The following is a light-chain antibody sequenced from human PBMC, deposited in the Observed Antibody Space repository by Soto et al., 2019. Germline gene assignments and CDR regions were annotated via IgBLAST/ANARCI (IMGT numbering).Light chain of an antibody. J-gene: IGKJ1*01. CDR1: QSISIW. CDR3: QHWNDYSWT. CDR2: KTS. V-gene: IGKV1-5*03. Sequence: DIHMTQSPSTLSASVGDRVTITCRASQSISIWLAWYQQKPVKAPNLLIYKTSSLETGVPSRFSGSGSGTEITLTISSLQPDDFATYYCQHWNDYSWTFGQGTKVEVK.